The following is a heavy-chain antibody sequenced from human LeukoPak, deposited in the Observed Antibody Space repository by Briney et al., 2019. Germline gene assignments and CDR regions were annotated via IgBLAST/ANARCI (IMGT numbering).Heavy chain of an antibody. CDR2: ISGSGDST. CDR3: AKEFDSSGYFDY. Sequence: GESLRLSCAASGFTFRSYAMSWVRQAPGKGLEWVSAISGSGDSTYYPDSVKGRFTISRDNSKNTLYLQMNSLRAEDTAVYYCAKEFDSSGYFDYWGQGTLVTVPS. J-gene: IGHJ4*02. CDR1: GFTFRSYA. D-gene: IGHD3-22*01. V-gene: IGHV3-23*01.